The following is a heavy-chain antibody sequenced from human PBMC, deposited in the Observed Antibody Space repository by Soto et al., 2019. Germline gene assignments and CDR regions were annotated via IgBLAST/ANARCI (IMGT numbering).Heavy chain of an antibody. CDR2: IYYSGST. V-gene: IGHV4-31*03. CDR3: ARGITIFGAVNYYYYGMDV. CDR1: GGSISSGGYY. J-gene: IGHJ6*02. D-gene: IGHD3-3*01. Sequence: SETLSLTCTVSGGSISSGGYYWSWIRQHPGKGLEWIGYIYYSGSTYYNPSLKSRVTISVDTSKNQFSLKLSSVTAADTAVYYCARGITIFGAVNYYYYGMDVWGQGTTVTVSS.